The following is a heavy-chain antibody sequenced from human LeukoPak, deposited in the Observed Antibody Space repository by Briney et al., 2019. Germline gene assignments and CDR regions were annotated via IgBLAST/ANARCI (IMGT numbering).Heavy chain of an antibody. Sequence: SETLSLTCTVSGGSISSYYWSWIRQPPGKGLEWIGYIYYSGSTNYNPSLKSRVTISVDTSKNQFSLKLSSVTAADTAVYYCARSYSFYYGSGSYAIWGQGTMVTVSS. CDR3: ARSYSFYYGSGSYAI. D-gene: IGHD3-10*01. CDR2: IYYSGST. J-gene: IGHJ3*02. V-gene: IGHV4-59*12. CDR1: GGSISSYY.